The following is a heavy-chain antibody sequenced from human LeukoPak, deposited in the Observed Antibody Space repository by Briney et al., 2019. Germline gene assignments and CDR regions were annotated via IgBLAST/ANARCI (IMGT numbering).Heavy chain of an antibody. D-gene: IGHD3-22*01. CDR2: SYHSGTT. Sequence: PSETLSLTCTVSGYSISSGYYWGWIRQPPGKGLEWIGSSYHSGTTYYNPSLKSRVTISVDTSKNQFSLKLSSVTAADTAVYYCAREDSSGYVIDYWGQGTLVTVSS. CDR3: AREDSSGYVIDY. CDR1: GYSISSGYY. J-gene: IGHJ4*02. V-gene: IGHV4-38-2*02.